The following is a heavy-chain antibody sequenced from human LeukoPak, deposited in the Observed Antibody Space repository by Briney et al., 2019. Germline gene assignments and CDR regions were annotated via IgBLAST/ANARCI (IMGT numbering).Heavy chain of an antibody. V-gene: IGHV3-52*01. Sequence: GGSLRLSCAASGFTFSSSWMHWVCQAPEKGLEWVADIKCDGSEKYYVDSVKGRLTISRDNAKNSLYLQMNSLRAEDTAVYYCAKDEGDGLRYFDWPTDWGQGTLVTVSS. CDR3: AKDEGDGLRYFDWPTD. J-gene: IGHJ4*02. D-gene: IGHD3-9*01. CDR2: IKCDGSEK. CDR1: GFTFSSSW.